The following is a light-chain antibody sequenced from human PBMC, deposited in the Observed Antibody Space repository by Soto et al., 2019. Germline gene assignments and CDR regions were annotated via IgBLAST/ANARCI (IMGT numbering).Light chain of an antibody. CDR1: QSVSRTY. CDR3: QQYGRSGT. J-gene: IGKJ1*01. CDR2: ATS. Sequence: EIVLTQSRGTLSLSPGERATLSCRASQSVSRTYLAWYQQKPVQAPRLLIYATSSRATGIPDRFSGSGSGTDFTLTISRLEPEDFAVYYCQQYGRSGTFGQGTKVDIK. V-gene: IGKV3-20*01.